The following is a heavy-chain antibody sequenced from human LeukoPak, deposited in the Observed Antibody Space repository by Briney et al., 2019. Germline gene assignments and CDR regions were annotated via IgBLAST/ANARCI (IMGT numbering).Heavy chain of an antibody. CDR2: ISYDGSNK. D-gene: IGHD4-17*01. J-gene: IGHJ4*02. CDR3: ARLRSYFDY. CDR1: GFTFSSYA. Sequence: GGSLRLSCAASGFTFSSYAMHWVRQAPGKGLEWVAVISYDGSNKYYADSVKGRFTISRDNSKNTLYLQMNSLRAEDTAVYYCARLRSYFDYWAREPWSPSPQ. V-gene: IGHV3-30*04.